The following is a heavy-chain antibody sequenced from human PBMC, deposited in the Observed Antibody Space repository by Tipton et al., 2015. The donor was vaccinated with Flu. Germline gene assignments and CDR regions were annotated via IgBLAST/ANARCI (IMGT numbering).Heavy chain of an antibody. CDR3: ARDLWNDRRAYYYYGVDV. J-gene: IGHJ6*02. CDR1: GDSTSTTIYY. D-gene: IGHD1-1*01. CDR2: IYYSGTT. Sequence: TLSLTCTVSGDSTSTTIYYWGWVRQPPGKGLEWIGSIYYSGTTYYNPSLKSRVTISVDSSKNEFSLTLASLTAADTAVYYCARDLWNDRRAYYYYGVDVWGQGTTVTVSS. V-gene: IGHV4-39*07.